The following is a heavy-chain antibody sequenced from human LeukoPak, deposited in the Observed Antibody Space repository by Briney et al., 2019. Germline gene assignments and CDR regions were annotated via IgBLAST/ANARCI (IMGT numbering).Heavy chain of an antibody. D-gene: IGHD2-8*01. CDR3: ATNGYYCMDV. Sequence: PSETLSLTCAVSGGSISSSTDWWSWVRQPPGKGLEWIGEIYHSGGTNYNPSLKSRITISVDKSQNQFSLKVNSLTAADTAVYYCATNGYYCMDVWGKGTTVTVSS. V-gene: IGHV4-4*02. J-gene: IGHJ6*03. CDR2: IYHSGGT. CDR1: GGSISSSTDW.